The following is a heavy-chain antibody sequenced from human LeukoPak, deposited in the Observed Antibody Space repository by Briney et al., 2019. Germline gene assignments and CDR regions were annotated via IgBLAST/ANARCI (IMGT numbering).Heavy chain of an antibody. CDR1: GGSISSSSYY. CDR2: IYYSGST. CDR3: ARLAIAAAGNHHNWFDP. J-gene: IGHJ5*02. V-gene: IGHV4-39*01. D-gene: IGHD6-13*01. Sequence: SETLSLTCTVSGGSISSSSYYWGWIRQPPGKGLEWIGSIYYSGSTYYNPSLKSRVTISVDTSKNQFSLKLSSVTAADTAVYYCARLAIAAAGNHHNWFDPWGQGTLVTVSS.